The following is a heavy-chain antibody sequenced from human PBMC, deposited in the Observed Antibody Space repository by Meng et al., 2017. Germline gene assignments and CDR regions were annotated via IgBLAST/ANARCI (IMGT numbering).Heavy chain of an antibody. CDR3: ARVVAATTLFLDY. V-gene: IGHV4-4*02. Sequence: QVLLQESGPRRVKPSGTLSLTCAVSGGSTSRSNWLSWVRQPPGKGLEWIGEIYHSGSTNYNPSLKSRVTISVDKSKNQFSLKLSSVTAADTAVYYCARVVAATTLFLDYWGQGTLVTVSS. CDR1: GGSTSRSNW. J-gene: IGHJ4*02. CDR2: IYHSGST. D-gene: IGHD2-15*01.